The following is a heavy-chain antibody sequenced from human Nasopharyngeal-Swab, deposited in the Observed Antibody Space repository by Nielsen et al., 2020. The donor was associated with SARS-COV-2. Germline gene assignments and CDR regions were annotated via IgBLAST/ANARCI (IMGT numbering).Heavy chain of an antibody. V-gene: IGHV4-59*01. D-gene: IGHD6-13*01. CDR2: IYYSGST. J-gene: IGHJ6*03. CDR3: ARTAGYYYMDV. CDR1: GGSISSYS. Sequence: SQTRSLTCAVSGGSISSYSWSWIRLPPGKGLEWIGYIYYSGSTNYSPSLKSRVTISVDTSKNQFSLKLNSVTAADTAVYYCARTAGYYYMDVWGKGTTVTVSS.